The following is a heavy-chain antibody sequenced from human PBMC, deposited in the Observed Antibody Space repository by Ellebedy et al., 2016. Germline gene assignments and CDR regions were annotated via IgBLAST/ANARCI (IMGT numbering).Heavy chain of an antibody. CDR1: GYTFTSYG. Sequence: ASVKVSXXASGYTFTSYGISWVRQAPGQGLEWMGWISAYNGNTNYAQKFQGRVTMTRDTSTSTVYMELSSLRSEDTAVYYCARDRGQLVPNYYMDVWGKGTTVTVSS. CDR2: ISAYNGNT. J-gene: IGHJ6*03. V-gene: IGHV1-18*01. D-gene: IGHD6-13*01. CDR3: ARDRGQLVPNYYMDV.